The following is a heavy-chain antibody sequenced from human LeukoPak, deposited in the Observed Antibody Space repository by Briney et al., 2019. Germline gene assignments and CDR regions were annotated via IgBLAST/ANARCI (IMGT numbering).Heavy chain of an antibody. J-gene: IGHJ4*02. CDR1: GFIFSNYG. Sequence: GTSLRLSCAASGFIFSNYGMHWVRQAPGKGLEWVALIWYDGSNKHYADSVKGRFTISGDNSKNTLYLQMSSLRVEDTAVYYCASQGQALDYWGQGTLVTVSS. V-gene: IGHV3-33*01. CDR3: ASQGQALDY. CDR2: IWYDGSNK.